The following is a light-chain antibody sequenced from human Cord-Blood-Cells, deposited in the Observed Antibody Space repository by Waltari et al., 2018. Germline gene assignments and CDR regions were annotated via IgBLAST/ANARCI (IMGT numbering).Light chain of an antibody. J-gene: IGLJ3*02. CDR1: STHIGSNT. CDR2: SNN. V-gene: IGLV1-44*01. CDR3: AAWDDSLNGPV. Sequence: QSVLTQPPSASGTPGQRVTISCSGSSTHIGSNTVNWYQQLPGTAPKLLIYSNNQRPSGVPDRFSSSKSGTSASLAISGLQSEDEADYYCAAWDDSLNGPVFGGGTKLTVL.